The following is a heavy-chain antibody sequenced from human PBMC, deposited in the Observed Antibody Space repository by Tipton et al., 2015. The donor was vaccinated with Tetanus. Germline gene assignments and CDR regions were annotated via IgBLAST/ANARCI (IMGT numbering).Heavy chain of an antibody. V-gene: IGHV4-34*01. D-gene: IGHD1-1*01. J-gene: IGHJ5*02. CDR3: AILPKHWQAPRGAP. CDR2: INQRGT. Sequence: GLVKPSETLSLTCAVSGGSSSSFYWSWIRQPPGGGLERIGEINQRGTTYNPSLKRRATISVDSSATQLSLSLTSVTAADTAVYFCAILPKHWQAPRGAPWGQGVLVTVSS. CDR1: GGSSSSFY.